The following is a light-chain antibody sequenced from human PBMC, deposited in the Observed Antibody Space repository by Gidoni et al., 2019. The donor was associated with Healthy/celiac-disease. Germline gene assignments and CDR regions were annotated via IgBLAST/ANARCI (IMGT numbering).Light chain of an antibody. V-gene: IGKV4-1*01. CDR1: QSVLYSSNNKNY. CDR2: WAS. Sequence: IVMTQSPDSLDVSLGERASINCKSSQSVLYSSNNKNYLAWYQQKPGQPPKLLIYWASTRESGVPDRFSGSGSGTDFTLTISILQAEDVAVYYCQQYYSTPFSFGQGTKLEIK. CDR3: QQYYSTPFS. J-gene: IGKJ2*03.